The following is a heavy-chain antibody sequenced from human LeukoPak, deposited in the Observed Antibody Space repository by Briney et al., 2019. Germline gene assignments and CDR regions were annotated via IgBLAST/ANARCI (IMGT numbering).Heavy chain of an antibody. CDR2: ISYDGSNK. CDR1: GFTFSSYG. CDR3: AKVHSSGWYVLDY. J-gene: IGHJ4*02. D-gene: IGHD6-19*01. V-gene: IGHV3-30*18. Sequence: GGSLRLSCAASGFTFSSYGMHWVRQAPGKGLEWVALISYDGSNKYYADSVKGRFTISRDNSKNTLYLQMNSLRAEDTAVYYCAKVHSSGWYVLDYWGQGTLVTVSS.